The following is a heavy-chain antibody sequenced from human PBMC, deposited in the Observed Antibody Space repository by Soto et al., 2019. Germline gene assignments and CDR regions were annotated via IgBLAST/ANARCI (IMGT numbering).Heavy chain of an antibody. Sequence: SETLSLTCTVSGASISGFYWSWIRKSAGKGLEWIGRIYTTGTTDYNPSLKSRVMMSVDTSKKQFSLKLRSVTAADTAVYYCVRDGTKTLRDWFDPWGQGISVTVSS. CDR2: IYTTGTT. D-gene: IGHD1-1*01. J-gene: IGHJ5*02. CDR1: GASISGFY. V-gene: IGHV4-4*07. CDR3: VRDGTKTLRDWFDP.